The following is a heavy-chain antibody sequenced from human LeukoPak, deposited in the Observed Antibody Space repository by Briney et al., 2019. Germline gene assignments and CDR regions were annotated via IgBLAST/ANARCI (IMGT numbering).Heavy chain of an antibody. V-gene: IGHV3-48*04. D-gene: IGHD3-16*02. CDR3: ARDLGDDYVWGSYRYVFDY. CDR2: ISSSSSTI. Sequence: GGSLRLSCAASGFTFSSYSMNWVRQAPGKGLEWVSYISSSSSTIYYADSVKGRFTISRDNAKNSLYLQMNSLRAEDTAVYYCARDLGDDYVWGSYRYVFDYWGQGTLVTVSS. CDR1: GFTFSSYS. J-gene: IGHJ4*02.